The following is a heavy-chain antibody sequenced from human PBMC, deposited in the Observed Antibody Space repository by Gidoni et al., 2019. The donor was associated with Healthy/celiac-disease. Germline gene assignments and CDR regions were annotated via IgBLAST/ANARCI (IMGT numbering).Heavy chain of an antibody. CDR2: IIPILGIS. V-gene: IGHV1-69*04. J-gene: IGHJ4*02. D-gene: IGHD1-26*01. Sequence: QVQLVQSGAEVKKPGSSVKVSCKASGGTFSSYAISWVRQAPGQGLEWMGRIIPILGISNYAQKFQGRVTITADKSTSTAYMELSSLRSEDTAVYYCARGIVGATHLDYWGQGTLVTVSS. CDR1: GGTFSSYA. CDR3: ARGIVGATHLDY.